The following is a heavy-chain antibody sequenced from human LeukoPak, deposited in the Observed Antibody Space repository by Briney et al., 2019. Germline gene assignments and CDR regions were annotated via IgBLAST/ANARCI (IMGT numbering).Heavy chain of an antibody. Sequence: GGSLRLSCAASGFTFSSYDMNWVRQAPGKGLDCVSYISGTGSTIYYADSVKGRFTLSRDNAKSSLYLQMNSLRAEDTAVYYCARDRTTALDYWGQGTLVTVSS. CDR3: ARDRTTALDY. V-gene: IGHV3-48*03. CDR2: ISGTGSTI. D-gene: IGHD4-11*01. CDR1: GFTFSSYD. J-gene: IGHJ4*02.